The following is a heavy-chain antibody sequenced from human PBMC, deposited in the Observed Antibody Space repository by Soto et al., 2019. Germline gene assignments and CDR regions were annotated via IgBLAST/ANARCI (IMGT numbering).Heavy chain of an antibody. CDR3: ARKFGEFFDY. CDR2: IWYDGSNK. D-gene: IGHD3-10*01. CDR1: GFSFSSYG. V-gene: IGHV3-33*01. J-gene: IGHJ4*02. Sequence: HPGGSLRLSCAASGFSFSSYGMNWVRQAPGKGLEWVAVIWYDGSNKYYADYVKGRFTISRDNSKNTLYLQMNSLRAEDTAVYYCARKFGEFFDYWGQGTLVTVSS.